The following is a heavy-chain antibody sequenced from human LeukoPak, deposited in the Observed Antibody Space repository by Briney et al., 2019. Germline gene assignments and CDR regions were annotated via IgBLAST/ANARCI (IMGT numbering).Heavy chain of an antibody. D-gene: IGHD6-6*01. CDR2: INNSGST. V-gene: IGHV4-38-2*02. J-gene: IGHJ3*02. CDR3: ARDYSSSSGDAFDI. CDR1: GYSISSGYY. Sequence: SETLSLTCAVSGYSISSGYYWGWIRQPPGKGLEWFGSINNSGSTYYNPSLKSRVTTSVDTSKNQFSLKLSSVTAADTAVYYCARDYSSSSGDAFDIWGQGTMVTVSS.